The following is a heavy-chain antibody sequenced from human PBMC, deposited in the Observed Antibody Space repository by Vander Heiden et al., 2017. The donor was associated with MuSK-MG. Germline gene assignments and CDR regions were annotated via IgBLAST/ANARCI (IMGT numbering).Heavy chain of an antibody. CDR2: ISGSGGST. CDR1: GFPYSSYA. V-gene: IGHV3-23*01. CDR3: AKDGGYYGGGDCFTYYFYY. J-gene: IGHJ4*01. Sequence: EVPLLASGGGLVQPGGSLRLACAASGFPYSSYAMRWVRKAPGKGLEWGSAISGSGGSTYYADSVKGRFIISRDNSKKTLYRQINSLRAEDTGVHYCAKDGGYYGGGDCFTYYFYYRCHGPLVTVSS. D-gene: IGHD2-21*01.